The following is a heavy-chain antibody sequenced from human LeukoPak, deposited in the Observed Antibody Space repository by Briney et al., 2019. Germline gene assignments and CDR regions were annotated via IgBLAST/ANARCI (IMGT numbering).Heavy chain of an antibody. CDR2: ISSLGISS. V-gene: IGHV3-23*01. J-gene: IGHJ4*02. Sequence: GGSLRLSCAASGFTFSAYGMSWVRQAPGKGLEWVSSISSLGISSYYADSVKGRFTISRDNSKNTLYLQMNSLRAEDTAVYYCAKDMGSRATNFDYWGQGTLVIVSS. CDR1: GFTFSAYG. CDR3: AKDMGSRATNFDY. D-gene: IGHD1-26*01.